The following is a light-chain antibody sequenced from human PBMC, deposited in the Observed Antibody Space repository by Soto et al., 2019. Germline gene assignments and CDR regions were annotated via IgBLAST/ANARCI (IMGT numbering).Light chain of an antibody. CDR2: GAS. J-gene: IGKJ5*01. CDR3: QHYDSLPIT. V-gene: IGKV3-20*01. Sequence: EILLTQSPVTLSLSPVERATLSCRASQSVSSSYLAWYQQKPGQPPRLLIYGASSRATGIPDRFSGSGSGTDFTLTISRLEPEDFAVFYCQHYDSLPITFGQGTRLEIK. CDR1: QSVSSSY.